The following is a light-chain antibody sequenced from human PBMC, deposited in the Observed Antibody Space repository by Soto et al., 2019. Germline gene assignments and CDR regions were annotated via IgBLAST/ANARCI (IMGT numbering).Light chain of an antibody. Sequence: EFVLTQSPGTLSLSPGERATLSCRASQSVSSTFLAWYQQKPGQPPRLLIYGASTRGTGIPDRFSGSGSATDFTLTISRLEPEDFAVYYCQHYGSSPPRTFGGGTKVEIK. CDR3: QHYGSSPPRT. CDR2: GAS. V-gene: IGKV3-20*01. CDR1: QSVSSTF. J-gene: IGKJ4*01.